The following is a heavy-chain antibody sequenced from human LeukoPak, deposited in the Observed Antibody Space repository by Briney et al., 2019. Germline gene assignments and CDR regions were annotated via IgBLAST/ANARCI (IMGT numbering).Heavy chain of an antibody. CDR2: IYYSGST. CDR1: GGSISSSSYY. Sequence: SETLSLTCTVSGGSISSSSYYWGWIRQPPGKGLEWIGSIYYSGSTYYNPSLKSRVTISVDRSKNQFSLRLNSVTAADTAVYFCATTEKNRYYINLWGPGTTVIVSS. CDR3: ATTEKNRYYINL. V-gene: IGHV4-39*07. D-gene: IGHD2-21*01. J-gene: IGHJ6*01.